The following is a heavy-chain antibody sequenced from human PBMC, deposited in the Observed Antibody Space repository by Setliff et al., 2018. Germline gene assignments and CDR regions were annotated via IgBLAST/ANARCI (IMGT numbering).Heavy chain of an antibody. D-gene: IGHD6-19*01. CDR1: GYTLTELS. Sequence: GASVKVSCKVSGYTLTELSMHWVRQAPGKGLEWMGGFDPEDGETIYAQKFQGRVTMTEDTSTDTAYMELSSLRSGDTAVYHCAFNSGWYGYYFDYWGQGTLVTVSS. J-gene: IGHJ4*02. CDR3: AFNSGWYGYYFDY. V-gene: IGHV1-24*01. CDR2: FDPEDGET.